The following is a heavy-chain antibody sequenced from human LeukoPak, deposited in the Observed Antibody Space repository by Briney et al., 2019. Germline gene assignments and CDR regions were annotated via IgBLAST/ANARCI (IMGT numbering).Heavy chain of an antibody. D-gene: IGHD6-13*01. CDR1: GGSISSSSYY. J-gene: IGHJ4*02. CDR2: SYYSGST. Sequence: SETLSLTCTVSGGSISSSSYYWGWIRQPPGKGLEWIGSSYYSGSTYYNPSLKSRGTISVDTSKNQFSLKLSSVTAADTAVYYCASQSIAAAGLFFDYWGQGTLVTVSS. V-gene: IGHV4-39*01. CDR3: ASQSIAAAGLFFDY.